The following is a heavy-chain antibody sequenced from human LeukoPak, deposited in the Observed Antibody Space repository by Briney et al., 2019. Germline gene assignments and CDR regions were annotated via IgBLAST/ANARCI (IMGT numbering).Heavy chain of an antibody. Sequence: GGSLRLSCAASGFTLNNYAMSWVRQAPGKGLEWVAVISYDGSNKYYADSVKGRFTISRDNSKNTLCLQMNSLRAEDTAVYYCAKVWYSSGWYTQAAFDIWGQGTMVTVSS. CDR2: ISYDGSNK. CDR1: GFTLNNYA. CDR3: AKVWYSSGWYTQAAFDI. D-gene: IGHD6-19*01. J-gene: IGHJ3*02. V-gene: IGHV3-30*18.